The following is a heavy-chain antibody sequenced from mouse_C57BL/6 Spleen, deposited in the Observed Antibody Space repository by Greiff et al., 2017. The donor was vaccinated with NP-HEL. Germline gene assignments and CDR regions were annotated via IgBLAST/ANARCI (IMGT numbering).Heavy chain of an antibody. CDR3: AIGSNHGYFDV. CDR2: ISSGSSTI. V-gene: IGHV5-17*01. D-gene: IGHD1-1*01. Sequence: EVKVVESGGGLVKPGGSLKLSRAASGFTFSDYGMHWVRQAPEKGLEWVAYISSGSSTIYYADTVKGRFTISRDNAKNTLFLQMTSLRSEDTAMYYCAIGSNHGYFDVWGTGTTVTVSS. J-gene: IGHJ1*03. CDR1: GFTFSDYG.